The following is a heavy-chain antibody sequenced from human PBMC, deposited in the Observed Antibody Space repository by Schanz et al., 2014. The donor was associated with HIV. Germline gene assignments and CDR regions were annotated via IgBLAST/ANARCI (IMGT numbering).Heavy chain of an antibody. Sequence: QVRLAQSGAEVKRPGALVTVSCSAVGRTFPDIDINWVRRAAGQGLEWMAWINPKRGNTGYAQRXXXXXTVTMSTSKRTIYMELSGLTSEDTAVYYCTRAGLWYNAGDFYGSAFDVWGPGTAVTVSS. J-gene: IGHJ3*01. D-gene: IGHD2-21*01. V-gene: IGHV1-8*01. CDR2: INPKRGNT. CDR3: TRAGLWYNAGDFYGSAFDV. CDR1: GRTFPDID.